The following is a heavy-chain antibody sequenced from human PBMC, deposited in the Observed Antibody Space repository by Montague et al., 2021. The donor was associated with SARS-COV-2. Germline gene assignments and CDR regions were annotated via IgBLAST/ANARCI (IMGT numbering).Heavy chain of an antibody. J-gene: IGHJ4*02. CDR1: GFIFSSYS. CDR3: AREHPGTIFGVVRLGEGFDY. Sequence: SLRLSCAASGFIFSSYSMNWVRQAPGKGLEWVSSISSSSSYIYYADSVKGRFTISRDNAKNSLYLQMNSLRAEDTAVYYCAREHPGTIFGVVRLGEGFDYWGQGSLVTVSS. V-gene: IGHV3-21*01. D-gene: IGHD3-3*01. CDR2: ISSSSSYI.